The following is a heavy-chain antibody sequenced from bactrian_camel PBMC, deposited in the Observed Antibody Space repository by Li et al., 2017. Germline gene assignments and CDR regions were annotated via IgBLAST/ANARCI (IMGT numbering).Heavy chain of an antibody. D-gene: IGHD1*01. CDR1: GATTSSYC. CDR3: AALSRYSPCGTWLDSVTNQNTY. Sequence: VQLVESGGGSVQAGGSLKLSCAASGATTSSYCMGWFRQGPGKEREGVASIGSDGYTTYDDSVKGRFIISRDNAKNTLYLEKNSLKPEDSATYYCAALSRYSPCGTWLDSVTNQNTYWGQGTQVTVS. V-gene: IGHV3S55*01. CDR2: IGSDGYT. J-gene: IGHJ4*01.